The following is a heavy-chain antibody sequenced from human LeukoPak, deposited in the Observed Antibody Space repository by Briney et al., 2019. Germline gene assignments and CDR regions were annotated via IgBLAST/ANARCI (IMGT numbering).Heavy chain of an antibody. D-gene: IGHD1-26*01. CDR1: GGPISSYY. V-gene: IGHV4-59*01. CDR2: IYYSGST. Sequence: SETLSLTCTVSGGPISSYYWSWIRQPPGKGLEWIGYIYYSGSTNYNPSLKSRVTISVDTSKNQFSLKLSSVTAADTAVYYCARGPWDYGMDVWGQGTTVTVSS. CDR3: ARGPWDYGMDV. J-gene: IGHJ6*02.